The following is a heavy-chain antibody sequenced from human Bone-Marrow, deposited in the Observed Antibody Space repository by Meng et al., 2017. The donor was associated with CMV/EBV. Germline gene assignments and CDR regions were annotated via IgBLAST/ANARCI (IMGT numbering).Heavy chain of an antibody. D-gene: IGHD1/OR15-1a*01. V-gene: IGHV3-7*01. CDR1: GFTFSNYW. CDR2: IKQDGSEK. J-gene: IGHJ1*01. Sequence: GGSLRLSCAASGFTFSNYWMNWVRQAPGKGLEWVANIKQDGSEKYYVDSVKGRFTISRDNAKNSLYLQMNSLRAEDTAVYYCARDGEVAQRRTEYFQHWGQGTLVTVSS. CDR3: ARDGEVAQRRTEYFQH.